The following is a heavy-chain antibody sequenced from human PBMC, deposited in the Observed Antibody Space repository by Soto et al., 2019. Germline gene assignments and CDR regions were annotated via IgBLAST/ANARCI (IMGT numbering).Heavy chain of an antibody. V-gene: IGHV1-18*01. CDR2: ISPYTGNT. Sequence: QVQLVQSGDEVKKPGASVKVSCKASGYIFVNYGIAWVRQAPGQGLEWMGWISPYTGNTHSASKVQGRLTMTTDTSTSTAYMDLGSLTSDDTGVYYCVMVANYVTPTPQDVWGQGTTVTVSS. D-gene: IGHD3-16*01. CDR3: VMVANYVTPTPQDV. J-gene: IGHJ6*02. CDR1: GYIFVNYG.